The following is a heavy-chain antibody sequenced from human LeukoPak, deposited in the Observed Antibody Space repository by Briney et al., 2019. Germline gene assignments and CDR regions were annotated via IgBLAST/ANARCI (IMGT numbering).Heavy chain of an antibody. Sequence: SETLSLTCTVSGGSISSGGYYWTWIRQLPGKGLEWIGHIYYSGTTYYNPSLKSRVTISVDTSKNQFSLKLTSVTAADTAVYYCARDRGNDDFDISGQGTMVTVSS. CDR1: GGSISSGGYY. V-gene: IGHV4-31*03. D-gene: IGHD3-10*01. CDR3: ARDRGNDDFDI. J-gene: IGHJ3*02. CDR2: IYYSGTT.